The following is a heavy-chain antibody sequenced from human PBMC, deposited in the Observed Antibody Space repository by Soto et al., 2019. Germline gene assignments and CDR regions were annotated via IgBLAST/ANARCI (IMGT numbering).Heavy chain of an antibody. D-gene: IGHD3-10*01. CDR2: ISGSGGST. CDR1: GFTFSSYA. V-gene: IGHV3-23*01. J-gene: IGHJ5*01. CDR3: APVRATGCSAYVCSPNQFDS. Sequence: GGSLRLSCEASGFTFSSYAMSWVRQAPGKGLEWVSAISGSGGSTYYADSVKGRFTISRDNSRNTLYLQMSSLRADDTAVYYCAPVRATGCSAYVCSPNQFDSFGQRTQVTVS.